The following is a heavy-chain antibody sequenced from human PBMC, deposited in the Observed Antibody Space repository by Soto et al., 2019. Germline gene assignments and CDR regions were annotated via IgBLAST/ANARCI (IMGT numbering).Heavy chain of an antibody. CDR2: ISREGGRI. Sequence: EVQLVESGGEFVHPGGSLRLSCAASGFNFDDYTMHWVRQVPGKGLEWVSGISREGGRIGYADSVKGRFTISRDNAMNSLYMVMNSQRSDYTALYFCAMVPDEAFGYDLDTFNYWGRGTLVTVSS. D-gene: IGHD5-12*01. CDR3: AMVPDEAFGYDLDTFNY. J-gene: IGHJ4*02. CDR1: GFNFDDYT. V-gene: IGHV3-9*01.